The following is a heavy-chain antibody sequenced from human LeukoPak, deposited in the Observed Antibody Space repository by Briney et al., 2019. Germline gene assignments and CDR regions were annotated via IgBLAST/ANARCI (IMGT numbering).Heavy chain of an antibody. CDR1: GFTFSSYA. Sequence: GGSLRLSCAASGFTFSSYAMSWVRQAPGKGLEWVSYISSSGSTIYYADSVKGRFTISRDNAKNSLYLQMNSLRAEDTAVYYCAILPVYCSGGSCYSEDYWGQGTLVTVSS. D-gene: IGHD2-15*01. V-gene: IGHV3-48*04. CDR2: ISSSGSTI. J-gene: IGHJ4*02. CDR3: AILPVYCSGGSCYSEDY.